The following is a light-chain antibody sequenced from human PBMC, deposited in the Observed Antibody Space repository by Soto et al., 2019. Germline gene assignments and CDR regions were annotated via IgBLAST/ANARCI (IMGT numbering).Light chain of an antibody. V-gene: IGLV1-40*01. J-gene: IGLJ1*01. CDR2: GKN. CDR3: QYYDASLSGYV. Sequence: QSVLTQPPSVSEAPGQRVTISCTGSSSNIGGGYDVHWFQQLPGTAPKLLFYGKNNRPSGVPDRFSGSTSGTSASLAITGLQTEDEAIYYCQYYDASLSGYVFGTGTQVTVL. CDR1: SSNIGGGYD.